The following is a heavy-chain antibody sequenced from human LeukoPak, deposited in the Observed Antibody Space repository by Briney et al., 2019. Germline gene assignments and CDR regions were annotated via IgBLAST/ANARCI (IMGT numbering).Heavy chain of an antibody. CDR1: GFTFSSYG. V-gene: IGHV3-33*01. D-gene: IGHD4-11*01. CDR3: ARGRGDTVTDYYYYGMDV. Sequence: PGGSLRLSCAASGFTFSSYGMHWVRQAPGKGLEWVAVIWYDGSNKYYADSVKGRFTISRDNSKNTLYLQMNSLRAEDTAVYYCARGRGDTVTDYYYYGMDVWGQGTTVTVSS. CDR2: IWYDGSNK. J-gene: IGHJ6*02.